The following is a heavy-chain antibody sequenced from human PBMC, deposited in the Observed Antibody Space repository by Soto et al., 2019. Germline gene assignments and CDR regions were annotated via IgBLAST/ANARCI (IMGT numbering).Heavy chain of an antibody. CDR1: GCTFTSYA. Sequence: GASVHVSCKASGCTFTSYAMHWVRQPPGQRLEWMGWINAGNGNTKYSQKFQGRVTITRDTSASTAYMELSSLRSEDTAVYYCARDQLKVWSGAIAVAAIDAFDIWGQGTMVTVSS. CDR3: ARDQLKVWSGAIAVAAIDAFDI. CDR2: INAGNGNT. D-gene: IGHD6-19*01. J-gene: IGHJ3*02. V-gene: IGHV1-3*01.